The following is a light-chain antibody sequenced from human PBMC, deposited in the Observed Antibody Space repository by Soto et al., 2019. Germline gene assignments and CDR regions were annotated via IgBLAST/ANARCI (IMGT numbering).Light chain of an antibody. CDR1: LSVGSS. J-gene: IGKJ2*01. CDR3: QRGRT. CDR2: DAS. V-gene: IGKV3-11*01. Sequence: EIVLTNSPATLSLSPGERATLSCRASLSVGSSLACHQQKPGQAPRLLIYDASIRATGIPARFSGSGSGTDFTLTISSPEPEDFAVYYCQRGRTFGQGTRLEI.